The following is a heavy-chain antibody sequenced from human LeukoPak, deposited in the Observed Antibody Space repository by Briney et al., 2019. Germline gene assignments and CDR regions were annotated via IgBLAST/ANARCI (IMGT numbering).Heavy chain of an antibody. J-gene: IGHJ6*02. D-gene: IGHD3-16*01. V-gene: IGHV3-7*03. CDR1: GFTFSSYW. CDR2: IYHNGNVN. CDR3: ARGGGLDV. Sequence: GGSLRLSCAASGFTFSSYWMNWARQAPGKGLEWVASIYHNGNVNYYVDSVKGRFTISRDNAKNSLYLQMSNLRAEDTAVYFCARGGGLDVWGQGGTVTVSS.